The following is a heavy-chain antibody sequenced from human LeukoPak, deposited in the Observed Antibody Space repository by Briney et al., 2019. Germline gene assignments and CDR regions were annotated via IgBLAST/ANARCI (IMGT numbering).Heavy chain of an antibody. CDR1: GFTFSGYW. CDR3: ARPGRADAFDI. CDR2: IKQDGSEK. V-gene: IGHV3-7*04. J-gene: IGHJ3*02. Sequence: GESLKISCAASGFTFSGYWMNWVRQAPGKGLEWVANIKQDGSEKYYVYSVKGRFTISRDNAKNSLYLQMNSLRAEDTAVYYCARPGRADAFDIWGQGTMVTVSS.